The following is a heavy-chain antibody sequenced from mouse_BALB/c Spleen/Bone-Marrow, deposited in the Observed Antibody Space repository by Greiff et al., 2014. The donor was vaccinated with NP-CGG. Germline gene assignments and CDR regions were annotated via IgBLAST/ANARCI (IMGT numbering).Heavy chain of an antibody. J-gene: IGHJ3*01. CDR3: AGDGAY. V-gene: IGHV14-3*02. CDR1: GFNIKDTY. CDR2: IGSANGNT. Sequence: EVQLQQSGAELVKPGASVKLSCTASGFNIKDTYMHWVKQRPEQGLEWIGRIGSANGNTKYDPKFQGKATITADTSSNTAYLQLSSLTSEDTAVYYCAGDGAYWGQGTLVTVSA. D-gene: IGHD3-3*01.